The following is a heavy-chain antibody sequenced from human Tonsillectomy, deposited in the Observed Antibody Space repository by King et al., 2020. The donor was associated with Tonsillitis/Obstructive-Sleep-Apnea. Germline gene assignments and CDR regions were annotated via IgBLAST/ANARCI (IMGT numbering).Heavy chain of an antibody. J-gene: IGHJ4*02. D-gene: IGHD5-18*01. Sequence: VQLVESGGGLVKPGGFLRLSCEASGFTFKNYYMNWIRQAPGKGLEWISYISGGGDYTNYADSVKGRFTISRDNAKNSLSLELNSLRAEDTAVYYCAREPFSYTYGRGGFDSWGQGTLVTVSS. CDR2: ISGGGDYT. V-gene: IGHV3-11*05. CDR3: AREPFSYTYGRGGFDS. CDR1: GFTFKNYY.